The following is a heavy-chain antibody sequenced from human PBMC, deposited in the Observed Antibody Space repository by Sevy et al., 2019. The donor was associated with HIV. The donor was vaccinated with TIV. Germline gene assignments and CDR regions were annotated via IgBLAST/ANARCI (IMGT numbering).Heavy chain of an antibody. J-gene: IGHJ4*02. V-gene: IGHV3-48*03. D-gene: IGHD3-3*01. Sequence: GGSLRLSCAASGFTFSSYEMNWVRQAPGKGLEWVSYISSSGSTIYYADSVKGRFTISRDNAKNSLYLQMNSLRAEDTAVYYCARGGYDFWSGHGGDYWGQGTLVTVYS. CDR3: ARGGYDFWSGHGGDY. CDR1: GFTFSSYE. CDR2: ISSSGSTI.